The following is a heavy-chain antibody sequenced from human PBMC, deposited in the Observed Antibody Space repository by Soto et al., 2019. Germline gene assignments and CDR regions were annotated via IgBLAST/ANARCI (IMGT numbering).Heavy chain of an antibody. CDR2: IIPVLGIV. D-gene: IGHD1-1*01. J-gene: IGHJ4*02. CDR1: GGTFTSYS. Sequence: QVQLVQSGTEVKKPGSSVKVSCKASGGTFTSYSITWVRQAPGQGLEWMGRIIPVLGIVNYAQKFQGRVTITADKSTTTAYMELSCLRSEDTAVYYCARDGLGTTRRYFDSWGQGTLVTVSS. CDR3: ARDGLGTTRRYFDS. V-gene: IGHV1-69*04.